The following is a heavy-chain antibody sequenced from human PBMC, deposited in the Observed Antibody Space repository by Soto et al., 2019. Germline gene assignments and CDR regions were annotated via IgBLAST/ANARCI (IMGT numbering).Heavy chain of an antibody. CDR2: IYYSGST. CDR1: GGSISSYY. Sequence: QVQLQESGPGLVKPSETLSLTCTVSGGSISSYYWSWIRQPPGKGLEWIGYIYYSGSTNYNPSLKSRXXIXVXXSKNQFSLKLSSVTAADTAVYYCARPRRAYWYFDLWGRGTLVTVSS. J-gene: IGHJ2*01. V-gene: IGHV4-59*01. CDR3: ARPRRAYWYFDL.